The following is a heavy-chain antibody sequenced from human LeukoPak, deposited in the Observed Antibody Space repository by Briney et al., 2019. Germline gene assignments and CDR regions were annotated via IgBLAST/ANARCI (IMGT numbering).Heavy chain of an antibody. Sequence: SETLSLTCAVYGGSFSGYYWSWIRQPPGKGLEWIGEINHSGSTNYNPSLKSRVTISVDTSKNQFSLKLSSVTAADTAVYYCARGYYDYVWGSYRYKYFDYWGQGTLVTVSS. V-gene: IGHV4-34*01. CDR2: INHSGST. D-gene: IGHD3-16*02. J-gene: IGHJ4*02. CDR1: GGSFSGYY. CDR3: ARGYYDYVWGSYRYKYFDY.